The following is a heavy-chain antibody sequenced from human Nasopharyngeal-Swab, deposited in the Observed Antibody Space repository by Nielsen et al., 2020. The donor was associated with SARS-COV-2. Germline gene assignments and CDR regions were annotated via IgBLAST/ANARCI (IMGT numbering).Heavy chain of an antibody. J-gene: IGHJ6*02. CDR3: ARDEPSSWSNTYYYYYGMDV. Sequence: WIRQPPGKGLEWIGSIYYSGSTYYNPSLKSRVTISVDTSKNQFSLKLSSVTAADTAVYYCARDEPSSWSNTYYYYYGMDVWGQGTTVTVSS. D-gene: IGHD6-13*01. V-gene: IGHV4-39*07. CDR2: IYYSGST.